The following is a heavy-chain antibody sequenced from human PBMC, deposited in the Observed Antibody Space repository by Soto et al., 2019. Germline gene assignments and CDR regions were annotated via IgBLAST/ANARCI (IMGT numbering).Heavy chain of an antibody. CDR1: GFTFSTYS. V-gene: IGHV3-21*01. CDR3: ARDQVGALYYYYYGMDV. J-gene: IGHJ6*02. CDR2: ISSASTYI. D-gene: IGHD1-26*01. Sequence: LRLSCAASGFTFSTYSMNWVRQAPGKGLGWVSSISSASTYIYYADSVKGRFTISRDNAKNSLYLQMNSLRAEDTAVYYCARDQVGALYYYYYGMDVWGQGTTVTVSS.